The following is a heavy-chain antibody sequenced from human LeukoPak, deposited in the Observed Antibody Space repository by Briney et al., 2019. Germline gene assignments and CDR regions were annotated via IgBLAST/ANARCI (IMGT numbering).Heavy chain of an antibody. CDR2: INSDGSST. D-gene: IGHD5-18*01. CDR3: ARGWDVDTAMIDYFDY. Sequence: GGSLRLSCAASGFTFSSYWMHWVRQAPGKGLVWVSRINSDGSSTSYADSVKGRFTISRDNAKNTLYLQMNSLRAEDTAVYYCARGWDVDTAMIDYFDYWGQGTLVTVSS. V-gene: IGHV3-74*01. CDR1: GFTFSSYW. J-gene: IGHJ4*02.